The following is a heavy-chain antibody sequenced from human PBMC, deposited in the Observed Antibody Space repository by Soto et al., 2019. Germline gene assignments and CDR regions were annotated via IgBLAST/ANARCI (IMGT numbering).Heavy chain of an antibody. CDR3: ARSLGRGWTPY. V-gene: IGHV1-69*06. CDR2: IIPVFNTT. D-gene: IGHD6-19*01. J-gene: IGHJ4*02. Sequence: QVHLVQSEAEVKKPGSSVKVSCKASGGTFSSYTVSWVRQAPGQGLEWVGGIIPVFNTTYYAQKFQGRVTTLADNSTGKAYMELINLRSEDTAVYYCARSLGRGWTPYWGQGTLVTVSS. CDR1: GGTFSSYT.